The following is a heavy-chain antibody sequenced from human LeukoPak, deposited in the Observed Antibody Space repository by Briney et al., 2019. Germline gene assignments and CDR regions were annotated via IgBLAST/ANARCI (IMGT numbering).Heavy chain of an antibody. Sequence: SETLSLTCAVYGGSFSGYYWSWIRQPPGKGLEWIGEINHSGSTNYNPSIKSRVTISVDTSKNQFSLKLSSVTAADTAVYYCARGRYCSSTSCANGRRGYFQHWGQGTLVTVSS. CDR2: INHSGST. CDR3: ARGRYCSSTSCANGRRGYFQH. D-gene: IGHD2-2*01. V-gene: IGHV4-34*01. J-gene: IGHJ1*01. CDR1: GGSFSGYY.